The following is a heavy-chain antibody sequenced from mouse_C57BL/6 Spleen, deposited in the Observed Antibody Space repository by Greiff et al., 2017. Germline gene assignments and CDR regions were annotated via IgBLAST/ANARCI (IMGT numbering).Heavy chain of an antibody. J-gene: IGHJ1*03. Sequence: EVQLVESGGGLVKPGGSLKLSCAASGFTISSYAMSWVRQTPEKRLEWVATISDGGSYTYYPDNVKGRFTISRDNAKNNLYLQMSQLKSEDTAMYYCSRDGTWDVWGTGTTVTVSS. CDR2: ISDGGSYT. CDR1: GFTISSYA. CDR3: SRDGTWDV. D-gene: IGHD1-1*02. V-gene: IGHV5-4*01.